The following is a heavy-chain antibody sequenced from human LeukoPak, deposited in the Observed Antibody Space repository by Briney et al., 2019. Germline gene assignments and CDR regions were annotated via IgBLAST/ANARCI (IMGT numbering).Heavy chain of an antibody. CDR3: ARDLALAGKSYYYYMDV. CDR2: INPNSGGT. D-gene: IGHD3-3*02. J-gene: IGHJ6*03. Sequence: ASVKVSCKASGYTFTGYYMHWVRQAPGQGLEWMGWINPNSGGTNYAQKFQGRVTMTRDTSISTAYMELRSLRSDDTAVYYCARDLALAGKSYYYYMDVWGKGTTVTVSS. V-gene: IGHV1-2*02. CDR1: GYTFTGYY.